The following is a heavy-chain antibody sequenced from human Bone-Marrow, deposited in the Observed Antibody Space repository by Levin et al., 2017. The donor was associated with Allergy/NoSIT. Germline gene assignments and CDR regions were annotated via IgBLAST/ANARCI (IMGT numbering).Heavy chain of an antibody. CDR3: VAGSGYQDF. V-gene: IGHV4-39*01. D-gene: IGHD6-19*01. CDR1: GVSINSRAHH. CDR2: IFFTGRT. Sequence: RTSETLSLTCTVSGVSINSRAHHWAWIRQPPGKGLEWIGSIFFTGRTFYNPSLESRLTISVDTSENQFSLKLTSVTAAETAVFYCVAGSGYQDFWGQGILITVSS. J-gene: IGHJ4*02.